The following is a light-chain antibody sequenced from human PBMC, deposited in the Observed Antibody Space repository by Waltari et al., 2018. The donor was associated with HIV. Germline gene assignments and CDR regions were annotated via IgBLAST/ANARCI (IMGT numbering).Light chain of an antibody. Sequence: SYVLTPPPSVSVAPGQTARITCAGTHIRSKSVPWYQQKAGQAPVLVVYNGSDRPPGIPERFSGSRSGNTATLTISRVEAGDEADYYCHVWDRSSDHHVFGTGTKVTVL. CDR3: HVWDRSSDHHV. J-gene: IGLJ1*01. CDR1: HIRSKS. CDR2: NGS. V-gene: IGLV3-21*02.